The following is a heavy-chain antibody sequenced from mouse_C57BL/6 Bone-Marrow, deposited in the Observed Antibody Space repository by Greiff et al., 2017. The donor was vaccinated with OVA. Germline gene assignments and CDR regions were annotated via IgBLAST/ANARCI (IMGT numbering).Heavy chain of an antibody. D-gene: IGHD1-1*01. CDR2: IYPGSGST. Sequence: QVQLKQPGAELVKPGASVKMSCTASGYTFTSYWITWVKQRPGQGLEWIGDIYPGSGSTNYNEKFKSKATLTVDTSSSTAYMQLSSLTSEDSAVYYCARCYYGKDWYCDVWGTGTTVTVSS. V-gene: IGHV1-55*01. CDR1: GYTFTSYW. CDR3: ARCYYGKDWYCDV. J-gene: IGHJ1*03.